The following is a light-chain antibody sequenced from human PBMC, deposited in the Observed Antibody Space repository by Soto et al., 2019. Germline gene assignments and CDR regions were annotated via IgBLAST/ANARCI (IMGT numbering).Light chain of an antibody. V-gene: IGKV3-20*01. CDR3: QQYTKSPWT. Sequence: EVVLTQSPGTLSLSPGERATLSCGASQSVGSTYVAWYQQKPGQAPRLLIYGASSRATGIPDRFSGSESETDFTLTISRLEPEDFAVYYWQQYTKSPWTFGQGTKVEMK. CDR1: QSVGSTY. J-gene: IGKJ1*01. CDR2: GAS.